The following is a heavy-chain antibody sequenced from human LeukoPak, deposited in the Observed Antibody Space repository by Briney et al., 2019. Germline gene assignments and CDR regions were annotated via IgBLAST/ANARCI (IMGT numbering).Heavy chain of an antibody. Sequence: SETLSLTCTVSGGSISSYYWSWIRQPPGKGLEWIGYIYYSGSTNYNPSLKSRVTISVDTSKNQFSLKLSSVTAADTAVYYCASPGAAVEGAFDIWGQGTMVTVSS. CDR2: IYYSGST. J-gene: IGHJ3*02. CDR1: GGSISSYY. D-gene: IGHD6-13*01. CDR3: ASPGAAVEGAFDI. V-gene: IGHV4-59*08.